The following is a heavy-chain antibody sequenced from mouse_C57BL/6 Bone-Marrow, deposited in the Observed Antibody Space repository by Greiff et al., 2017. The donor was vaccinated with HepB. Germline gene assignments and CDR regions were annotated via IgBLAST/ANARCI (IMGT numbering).Heavy chain of an antibody. D-gene: IGHD4-1*01. Sequence: QVQLKQPGAELVRPGSSVKLSCKASGYTFTSYWMHWVKQRPIQGLEWIGNIDPSDSETHYNQKFKDKATLTVDKSSSTAYMQLSSLTSEDSAVYYCARWSLTGPFAYWGQGTLVTVSA. CDR1: GYTFTSYW. CDR2: IDPSDSET. J-gene: IGHJ3*01. CDR3: ARWSLTGPFAY. V-gene: IGHV1-52*01.